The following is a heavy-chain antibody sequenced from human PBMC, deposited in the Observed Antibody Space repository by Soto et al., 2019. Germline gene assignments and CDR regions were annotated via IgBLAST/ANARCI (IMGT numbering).Heavy chain of an antibody. CDR2: ITSGSSTV. V-gene: IGHV3-48*01. CDR1: GFTFSSYS. J-gene: IGHJ6*03. CDR3: ARGRYCSSTSCFRDYMDV. D-gene: IGHD2-2*01. Sequence: GGSLRLSCAASGFTFSSYSMNWVRQDPGKGLEWVSYITSGSSTVYYADSVKGRFTISRDNAKNSLYLQMNSLRAEDTAVYYYARGRYCSSTSCFRDYMDVWGKGTTVTVSS.